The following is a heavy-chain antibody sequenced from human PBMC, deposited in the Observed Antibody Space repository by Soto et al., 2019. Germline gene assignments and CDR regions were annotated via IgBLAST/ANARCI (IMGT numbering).Heavy chain of an antibody. V-gene: IGHV1-69*01. CDR2: FIPIFGTA. J-gene: IGHJ4*02. CDR1: GGTFSSYA. Sequence: QVQLVQSGAGVKKPGSSVKVSCKASGGTFSSYAISWVRQTPGQGLEWMGGFIPIFGTANFAQKFQGRVTITADEATSTAYMELSSLRSEDTAVYYCARWYIAGIAAARAHTLDYWGQGTLVTVSS. CDR3: ARWYIAGIAAARAHTLDY. D-gene: IGHD6-13*01.